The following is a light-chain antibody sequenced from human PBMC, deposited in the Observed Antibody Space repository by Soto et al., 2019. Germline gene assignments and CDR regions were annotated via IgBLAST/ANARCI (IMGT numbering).Light chain of an antibody. Sequence: DIQMTQSPSSLSASVGDRFTISCRASQSISSYLNWYQQKPGKAPKLLISLASNLQSVVPSRFSGSGSGTDFTLTISSLQPEDFATYYCQQSYSTPITFGQGTRLEIK. CDR3: QQSYSTPIT. CDR2: LAS. V-gene: IGKV1-39*01. CDR1: QSISSY. J-gene: IGKJ5*01.